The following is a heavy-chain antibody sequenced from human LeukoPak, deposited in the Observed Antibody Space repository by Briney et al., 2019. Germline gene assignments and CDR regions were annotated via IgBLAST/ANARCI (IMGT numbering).Heavy chain of an antibody. CDR3: ARVNNNIVVPSAIRERPENHDFYGMDV. D-gene: IGHD2-2*02. Sequence: SQTLSLTCALSGGSISSGGYSWRWTRQPSGKGLEWIGNIYHSGRTYYNPSLKSRVTISIDKSNNQFSLKLSSVTAEDTAVYYCARVNNNIVVPSAIRERPENHDFYGMDVWGQGTTVTVSS. J-gene: IGHJ6*02. CDR2: IYHSGRT. CDR1: GGSISSGGYS. V-gene: IGHV4-30-2*01.